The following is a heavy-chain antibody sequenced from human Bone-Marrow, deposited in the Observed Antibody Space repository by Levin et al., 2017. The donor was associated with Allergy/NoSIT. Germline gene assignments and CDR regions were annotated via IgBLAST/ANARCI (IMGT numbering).Heavy chain of an antibody. Sequence: LSLTCAASGFTFSSYAMHWVRQAPGKGLEWVAVISYDGSNKYYADSVKGRFTISRDNSKNTLYLQMNSLRAEDTAVYYCARVEVEQLVDSDYWGQGTLVTVSS. V-gene: IGHV3-30-3*01. CDR2: ISYDGSNK. CDR1: GFTFSSYA. D-gene: IGHD6-6*01. J-gene: IGHJ4*02. CDR3: ARVEVEQLVDSDY.